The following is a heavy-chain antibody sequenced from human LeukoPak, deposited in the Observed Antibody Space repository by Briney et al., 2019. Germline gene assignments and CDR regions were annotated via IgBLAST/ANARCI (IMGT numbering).Heavy chain of an antibody. CDR2: IYYSGST. D-gene: IGHD4-23*01. Sequence: PSETLSLTCTVSGGSISGFYWSWIRQSPGKGLEWIGYIYYSGSTDYNPSLKSRVTISVDTSKNQFSLNLSSVTAADTAVYYCARSIIYGGKSGHFYGMDVWGQGTTVTVSS. CDR1: GGSISGFY. CDR3: ARSIIYGGKSGHFYGMDV. V-gene: IGHV4-59*01. J-gene: IGHJ6*02.